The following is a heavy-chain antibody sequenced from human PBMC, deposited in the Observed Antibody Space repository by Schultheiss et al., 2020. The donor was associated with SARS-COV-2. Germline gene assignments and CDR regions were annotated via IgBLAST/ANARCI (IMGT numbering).Heavy chain of an antibody. V-gene: IGHV3-48*03. Sequence: GGSLRLSCAASGFTFSSYEMNWVRQAPGKGLEWVSYISSSGSTIYYADSVKGRFTISRDNSKNTLYLQMNSLKTEDTAVYYCTTEGYSSSWLFDYWGQGTLVTVSS. D-gene: IGHD6-13*01. CDR1: GFTFSSYE. CDR3: TTEGYSSSWLFDY. J-gene: IGHJ4*02. CDR2: ISSSGSTI.